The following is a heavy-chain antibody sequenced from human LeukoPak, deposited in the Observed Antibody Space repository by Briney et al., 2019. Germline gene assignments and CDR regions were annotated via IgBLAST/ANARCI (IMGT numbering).Heavy chain of an antibody. CDR2: ITSRGSII. CDR3: ASRTTGY. V-gene: IGHV3-11*01. CDR1: GFTFSDHY. J-gene: IGHJ4*02. Sequence: GGSLRLSCAASGFTFSDHYMSWIRQAPGKGLEWVSYITSRGSIIYYAGSVRGRFTISRDNAKNSLYLQMNSLRAEDTAVYYCASRTTGYWGQGTLVTVSS. D-gene: IGHD1-14*01.